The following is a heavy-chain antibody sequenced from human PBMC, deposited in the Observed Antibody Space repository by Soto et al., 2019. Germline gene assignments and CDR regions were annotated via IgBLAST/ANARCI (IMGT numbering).Heavy chain of an antibody. CDR2: ISYDGSNK. J-gene: IGHJ4*02. CDR1: GFTFSSYA. Sequence: GGSLRLSCAASGFTFSSYAMHWVRQAPGKGLEWVAVISYDGSNKYYADSVKGRFTISRDNSKNTLYLQMNSLRAEDTAVYYCARAAHVLSYSSGWSSLEPSEGFFDYLGQGTLV. CDR3: ARAAHVLSYSSGWSSLEPSEGFFDY. V-gene: IGHV3-30-3*01. D-gene: IGHD6-19*01.